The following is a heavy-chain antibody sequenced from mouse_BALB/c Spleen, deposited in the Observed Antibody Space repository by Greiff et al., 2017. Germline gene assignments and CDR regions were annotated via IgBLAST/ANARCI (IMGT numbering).Heavy chain of an antibody. V-gene: IGHV1-7*01. J-gene: IGHJ4*01. D-gene: IGHD1-1*01. CDR2: INPSTGYT. CDR1: GYTFTSYW. Sequence: QVQLKQSGAELAKPGASVKMSCKASGYTFTSYWMHWVKQRPGQGLEWIGYINPSTGYTEYNQKFKDKATLTADKSSSTAYMQLSSLTSEDSAVYYCASSYDYAMDYGGQGTSVTVSS. CDR3: ASSYDYAMDY.